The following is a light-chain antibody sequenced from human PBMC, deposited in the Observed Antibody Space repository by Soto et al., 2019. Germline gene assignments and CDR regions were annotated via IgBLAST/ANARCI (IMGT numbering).Light chain of an antibody. CDR2: EVS. V-gene: IGLV2-14*01. CDR3: SSYTRSSPLV. J-gene: IGLJ1*01. Sequence: QSVLTQPASVSGSPGQSITISCTGTSSDVGGYNYVSWYQQHPGKAPKLMIYEVSNRPSGVSNRFSGSKSGISASLTIAGLQSEDEADYYCSSYTRSSPLVFGTGTELTV. CDR1: SSDVGGYNY.